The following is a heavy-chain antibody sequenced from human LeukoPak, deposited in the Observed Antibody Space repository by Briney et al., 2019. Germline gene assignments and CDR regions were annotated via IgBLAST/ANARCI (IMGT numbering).Heavy chain of an antibody. Sequence: GGSLRLSCAASGFTFSSYAMSWVRQAPGKGLEWVSAISGSGGSTYYADSVKGRFTISRDNSKNTLYLQMNSLRAEDTAVYYCASKSGSSSWYGDAFDIWGQGTMVTVSS. CDR1: GFTFSSYA. V-gene: IGHV3-23*01. CDR2: ISGSGGST. J-gene: IGHJ3*02. CDR3: ASKSGSSSWYGDAFDI. D-gene: IGHD6-13*01.